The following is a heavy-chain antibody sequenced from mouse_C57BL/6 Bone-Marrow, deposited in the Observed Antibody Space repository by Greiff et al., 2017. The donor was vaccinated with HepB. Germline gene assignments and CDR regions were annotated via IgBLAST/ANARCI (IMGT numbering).Heavy chain of an antibody. V-gene: IGHV5-6*01. CDR2: ISSGGSYT. CDR1: GFTFSSYG. J-gene: IGHJ4*01. D-gene: IGHD1-1*01. Sequence: EVKLMESGGDLVKPGGSLKLSCAASGFTFSSYGMSWVRQTPDKRLEWVATISSGGSYTYYPDSVKGRFTISRDNAKNTLYLQMSSLKSEDTAMYYCARNEGTTVVDAMDYWGQGTSVTVSS. CDR3: ARNEGTTVVDAMDY.